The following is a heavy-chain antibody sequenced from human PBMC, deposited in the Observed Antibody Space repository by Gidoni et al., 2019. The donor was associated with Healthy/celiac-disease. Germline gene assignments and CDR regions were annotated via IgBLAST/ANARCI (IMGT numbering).Heavy chain of an antibody. CDR1: GFPFSSYA. Sequence: EVQLLESGGGVVQPGGSLRLSCAAAGFPFSSYAMSWVRQAPGKGLEWVSAISGSGGSTYYADSVKGRFTISRDNSKNTLYLQMNSLRAEDTAVYYCANIEVVVPAGRYWGQGTLVTVSS. CDR2: ISGSGGST. V-gene: IGHV3-23*01. J-gene: IGHJ4*02. CDR3: ANIEVVVPAGRY. D-gene: IGHD2-2*01.